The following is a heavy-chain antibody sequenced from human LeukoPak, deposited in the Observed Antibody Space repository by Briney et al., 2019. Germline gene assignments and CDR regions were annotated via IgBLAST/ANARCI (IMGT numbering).Heavy chain of an antibody. CDR1: GFTCSDYS. D-gene: IGHD5-18*01. Sequence: GGSLRLSCAVSGFTCSDYSMNWVRQAPGKGLEWVSYISSSGFTINYADSVKGRFTISRDNAKNSLYLQMNSLRAEDTAVYYCAKSTGGYSYGGADYWGQGTLVTVSS. V-gene: IGHV3-48*01. CDR2: ISSSGFTI. J-gene: IGHJ4*02. CDR3: AKSTGGYSYGGADY.